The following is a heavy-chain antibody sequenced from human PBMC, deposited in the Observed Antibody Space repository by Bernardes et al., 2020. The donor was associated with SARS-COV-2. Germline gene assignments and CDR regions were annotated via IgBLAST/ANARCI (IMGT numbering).Heavy chain of an antibody. V-gene: IGHV5-51*01. CDR3: ARHDRPCGYECFTIDY. Sequence: GESLKISCRGSGYNFDNYWIGWVRQMPGKGLEWMGVIYPGDSDTRYSPSFQGQVTISVDESFSTAYLQWSSLKASDSAMYYCARHDRPCGYECFTIDYWGQGTLVTVSS. CDR2: IYPGDSDT. J-gene: IGHJ4*02. D-gene: IGHD3-22*01. CDR1: GYNFDNYW.